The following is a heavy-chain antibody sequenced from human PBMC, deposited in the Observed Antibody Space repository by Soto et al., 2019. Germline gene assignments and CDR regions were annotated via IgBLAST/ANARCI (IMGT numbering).Heavy chain of an antibody. V-gene: IGHV3-21*01. CDR1: GFTFSSYS. CDR2: ISSSSFSI. D-gene: IGHD2-8*01. J-gene: IGHJ6*02. Sequence: GGSLRLSCAASGFTFSSYSMNWVRQAPGKGLEWVSSISSSSFSINYADSVKGRFSISRDNAQNSLHLQMNNLRAEDTAVYYCARNGPSNIYGMDVWGQGTTVTVSS. CDR3: ARNGPSNIYGMDV.